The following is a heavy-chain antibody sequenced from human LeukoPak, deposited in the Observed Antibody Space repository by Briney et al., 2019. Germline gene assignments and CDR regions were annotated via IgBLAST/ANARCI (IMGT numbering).Heavy chain of an antibody. D-gene: IGHD4-23*01. Sequence: SEALSLTCTVSGGSISSYYWSWIRQHPGKGLEWIGYIYYSGSTYYNPSLKSRVTISVDTSKNQFSLKLSSVTAADTAVYYCARDSTNYGGSDAFDIWGQGTMVTVSS. CDR2: IYYSGST. V-gene: IGHV4-59*06. J-gene: IGHJ3*02. CDR1: GGSISSYY. CDR3: ARDSTNYGGSDAFDI.